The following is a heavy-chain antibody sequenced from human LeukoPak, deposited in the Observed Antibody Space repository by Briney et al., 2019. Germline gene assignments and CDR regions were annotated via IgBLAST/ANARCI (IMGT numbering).Heavy chain of an antibody. V-gene: IGHV3-30-3*01. CDR1: GFTFSSYA. D-gene: IGHD2-15*01. CDR3: ASTQDLNY. CDR2: ISYDGSNK. J-gene: IGHJ4*02. Sequence: PGRSLRLSCAASGFTFSSYAMHWVRQAPGKGLEWVAVISYDGSNKYYADSVKGRFTISRDNSKNTLYLQMSSLRAEDTAVYYCASTQDLNYWGQGTLVTVSS.